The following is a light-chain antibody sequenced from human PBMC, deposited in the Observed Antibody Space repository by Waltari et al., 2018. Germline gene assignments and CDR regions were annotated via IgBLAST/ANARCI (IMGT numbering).Light chain of an antibody. CDR3: QQYGSSPPYT. CDR2: GTS. J-gene: IGKJ2*01. CDR1: QSVRNNY. V-gene: IGKV3-20*01. Sequence: EIVLTQSPGTLSLSPGESATLFCRASQSVRNNYLAWYQQKPGQAPRLLIYGTSSRATGIPDRFSGSGSETDFTLTISRLEPEDCAVDYCQQYGSSPPYTFGQGTKLEIK.